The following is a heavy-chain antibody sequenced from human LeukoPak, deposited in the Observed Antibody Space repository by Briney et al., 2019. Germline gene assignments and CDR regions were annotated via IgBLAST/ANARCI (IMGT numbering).Heavy chain of an antibody. CDR1: GFTFSSYG. CDR2: ISYDGSNK. J-gene: IGHJ4*02. CDR3: AIHGQCHTLDY. V-gene: IGHV3-30*03. Sequence: QAGGSLRLSCAASGFTFSSYGMHWVRQAPGKGLEWVAVISYDGSNKYYADSVKGRFTISRDNSKNTLYPQMNSLRAEDAAVYYCAIHGQCHTLDYWGQGTLVTVSS. D-gene: IGHD4-11*01.